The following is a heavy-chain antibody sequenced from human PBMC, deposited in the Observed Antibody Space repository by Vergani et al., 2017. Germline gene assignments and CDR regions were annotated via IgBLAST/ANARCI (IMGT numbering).Heavy chain of an antibody. CDR3: AREGTTXTTEAFYYYYYMDV. J-gene: IGHJ6*03. Sequence: QVQLMESGGGVVQPGRSLRLSCVASGFTFSSYGMHWVRQAPGKGLEWVAVIWYDGSNKYYADSVKGRFTISRDNSKNTLYLQMNSLRAEDTAVYYCAREGTTXTTEAFYYYYYMDVWGKGTTVTVSS. CDR1: GFTFSSYG. CDR2: IWYDGSNK. D-gene: IGHD4-11*01. V-gene: IGHV3-33*08.